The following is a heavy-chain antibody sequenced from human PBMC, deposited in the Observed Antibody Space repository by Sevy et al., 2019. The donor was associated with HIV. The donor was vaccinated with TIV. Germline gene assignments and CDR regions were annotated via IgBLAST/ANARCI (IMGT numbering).Heavy chain of an antibody. J-gene: IGHJ6*02. CDR2: IKSKTDGGTT. V-gene: IGHV3-15*01. D-gene: IGHD5-12*01. Sequence: GGCLRLSCAASGFTFSNAWMSWVRQAPGKGLEWVGRIKSKTDGGTTDYAAPVKGRFTISRDDSKNTLYLQMNSLKTEDTAVYYCTTASYSGYELYYYYYGMDVWGQGTTVTVSS. CDR3: TTASYSGYELYYYYYGMDV. CDR1: GFTFSNAW.